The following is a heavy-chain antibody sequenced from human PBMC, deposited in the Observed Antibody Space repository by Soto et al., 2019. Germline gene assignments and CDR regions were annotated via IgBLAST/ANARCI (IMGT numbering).Heavy chain of an antibody. CDR1: NGSISNFY. J-gene: IGHJ5*02. D-gene: IGHD6-13*01. CDR3: ARSSHKESWFDP. CDR2: IYSSGST. Sequence: QVQLQESGPGLVKPSETLSLSCTVSNGSISNFYWNWIRHPAGKELEWIGRIYSSGSTNYNPSLRRRVPMSVEPVKNQFPPKLNSVTAADTAVYYCARSSHKESWFDPWGQGTLVTV. V-gene: IGHV4-4*07.